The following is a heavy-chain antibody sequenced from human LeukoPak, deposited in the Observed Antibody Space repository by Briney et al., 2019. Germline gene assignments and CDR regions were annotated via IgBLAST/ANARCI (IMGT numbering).Heavy chain of an antibody. J-gene: IGHJ4*02. Sequence: GSLRLSCAASTFTFSNAWMTWVRQAPGKGLEWVGRIKSKSDGGTTDYAAPVKGRFTISRDDSKNTLYLQMNSLKTEDTAVYYCTTGRYSGYEELDYWGQGTLVTVSS. D-gene: IGHD5-12*01. CDR3: TTGRYSGYEELDY. CDR1: TFTFSNAW. CDR2: IKSKSDGGTT. V-gene: IGHV3-15*01.